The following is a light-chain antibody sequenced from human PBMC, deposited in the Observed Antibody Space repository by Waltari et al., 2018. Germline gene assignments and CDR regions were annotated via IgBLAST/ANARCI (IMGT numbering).Light chain of an antibody. CDR1: QSLLYRSNNKNP. J-gene: IGKJ1*01. Sequence: DIVMTQSPDSLAVSLGERATINCRSSQSLLYRSNNKNPLAWYQQKPGRPPTLLIYWAXXXESXXXDXXXGSGSGXXXXLTXXGXXXEDVAVYXXQQXYXXXXXXGQGTXV. CDR2: WAX. V-gene: IGKV4-1*01. CDR3: QQXYXXXXX.